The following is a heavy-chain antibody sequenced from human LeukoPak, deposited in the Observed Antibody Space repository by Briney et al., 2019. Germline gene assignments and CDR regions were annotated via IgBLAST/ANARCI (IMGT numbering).Heavy chain of an antibody. V-gene: IGHV3-53*01. CDR3: ARGDGYNFFDY. D-gene: IGHD5-24*01. CDR1: GFSLTNNY. CDR2: FYVGGAT. Sequence: PGGSLSLSCAVSGFSLTNNYMSWVRQAPGKGLEWVSVFYVGGATYYADSVKGRFTISRDNSENTLYLQMKSLRAEDTAVYYCARGDGYNFFDYWGQGTLVTVSS. J-gene: IGHJ4*02.